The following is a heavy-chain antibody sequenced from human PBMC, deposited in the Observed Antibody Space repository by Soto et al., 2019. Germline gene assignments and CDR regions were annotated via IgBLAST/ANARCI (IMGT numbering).Heavy chain of an antibody. V-gene: IGHV4-39*01. J-gene: IGHJ5*02. D-gene: IGHD3-3*01. Sequence: ASETLSLTCTVSGDSIGGSNFYWGWLRQPPGKGLGWIGSIFYSGNTYYNPSLKSRVIMSVDTSKNQLSLRLNSVTAADTAVYYCARTGRIAIFGVVTEFDPWGPGTLVTVSS. CDR1: GDSIGGSNFY. CDR3: ARTGRIAIFGVVTEFDP. CDR2: IFYSGNT.